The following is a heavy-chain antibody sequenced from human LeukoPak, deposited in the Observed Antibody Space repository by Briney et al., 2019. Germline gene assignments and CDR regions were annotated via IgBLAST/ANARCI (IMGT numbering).Heavy chain of an antibody. Sequence: SETLSLTCTVSGGSISSYYWSWIRQPPGKGLEWIGYIYYSGSTNYNPSLKSRVTMSVDTSKNQFSLKLSSVTAADTAVYYCARVVYGDYAGDIYNWFDPWGQGTQVTVSS. D-gene: IGHD4-17*01. V-gene: IGHV4-59*01. J-gene: IGHJ5*02. CDR1: GGSISSYY. CDR3: ARVVYGDYAGDIYNWFDP. CDR2: IYYSGST.